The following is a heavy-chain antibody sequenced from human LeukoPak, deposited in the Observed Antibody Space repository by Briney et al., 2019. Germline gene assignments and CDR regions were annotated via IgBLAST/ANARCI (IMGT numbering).Heavy chain of an antibody. D-gene: IGHD5-12*01. CDR1: GGTFSSYA. CDR3: ASDNSGYDAFDY. Sequence: SVKVSCKASGGTFSSYATSWVRQAPGQGLEWMGGIIPIFGTANYAQKFQGRVTITADKSTSTAYMELSSLRSEDTAVYYCASDNSGYDAFDYWGQGTLVTVSS. V-gene: IGHV1-69*06. CDR2: IIPIFGTA. J-gene: IGHJ4*02.